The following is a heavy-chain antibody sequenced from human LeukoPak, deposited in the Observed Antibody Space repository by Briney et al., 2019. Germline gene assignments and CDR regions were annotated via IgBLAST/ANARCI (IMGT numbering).Heavy chain of an antibody. J-gene: IGHJ4*02. Sequence: SETLSLTCTVSGGSISSSSYYWSWIRQPPGKGLEWIGEINHSGSTNYNPSLKSRVTISVDTSKNQFSLKLSSVTAADTAVYYCARESYYGSGSYYFDGWGQGTLVTVSS. CDR2: INHSGST. V-gene: IGHV4-39*07. D-gene: IGHD3-10*01. CDR3: ARESYYGSGSYYFDG. CDR1: GGSISSSSYY.